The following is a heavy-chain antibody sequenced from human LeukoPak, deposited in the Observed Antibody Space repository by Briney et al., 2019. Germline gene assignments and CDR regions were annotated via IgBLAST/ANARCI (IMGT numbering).Heavy chain of an antibody. CDR2: IYSGGST. CDR1: GFTVSSNY. CDR3: ARVGGYCSGGSCYFGN. J-gene: IGHJ4*02. V-gene: IGHV3-66*01. D-gene: IGHD2-15*01. Sequence: GGSLRLSCAASGFTVSSNYMSWVRQAPGKGLEWVSVIYSGGSTYYADSVRGRFTISRDNAKNSLYLQMNSLRDDDTAVYYCARVGGYCSGGSCYFGNWGQGTLVTVSS.